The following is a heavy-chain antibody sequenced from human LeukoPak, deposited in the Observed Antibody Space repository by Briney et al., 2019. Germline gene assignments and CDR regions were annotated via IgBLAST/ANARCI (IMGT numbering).Heavy chain of an antibody. CDR1: GYTFTGYY. J-gene: IGHJ6*02. CDR2: INPNSGGT. D-gene: IGHD3-9*01. Sequence: ASVKVSCKASGYTFTGYYMHWVRQAPGQGLEWMGWINPNSGGTNYAQKFQGRVTMTRDTSISTAYMELSKLRSDDTAVYYCSRGYDILGDYGMDVWGQGTTVTVSS. CDR3: SRGYDILGDYGMDV. V-gene: IGHV1-2*02.